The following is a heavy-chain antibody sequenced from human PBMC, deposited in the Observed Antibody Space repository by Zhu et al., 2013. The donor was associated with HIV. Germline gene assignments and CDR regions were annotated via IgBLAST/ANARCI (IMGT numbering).Heavy chain of an antibody. CDR3: ARDDIVGARGGGAFDI. D-gene: IGHD1-26*01. CDR2: INAGNGNT. J-gene: IGHJ3*02. Sequence: QVQLVQSGAEVKKPGASVKVSCKASGYTFTSYAMHWVRQAPGQRLEWMGWINAGNGNTKYSQKFQGRVTITRDTSASTAYMELSSLRSEDTAVYYCARDDIVGARGGGAFDIWGQGTMVTVSS. V-gene: IGHV1-3*01. CDR1: GYTFTSYA.